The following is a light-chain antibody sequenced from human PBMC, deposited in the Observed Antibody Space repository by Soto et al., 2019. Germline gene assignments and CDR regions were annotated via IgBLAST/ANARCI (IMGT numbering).Light chain of an antibody. J-gene: IGLJ2*01. CDR3: CSYAGSYTGV. V-gene: IGLV2-11*01. Sequence: QSALTQPRSVSGSPGQSVTISCTGTSSDIGGYNSVSWYQQYPGRAPKLMIYDVSKRPSGIPGRFSGSKSGNTASLTFSGLQAEDEADYYCCSYAGSYTGVFGGGTKLTVL. CDR2: DVS. CDR1: SSDIGGYNS.